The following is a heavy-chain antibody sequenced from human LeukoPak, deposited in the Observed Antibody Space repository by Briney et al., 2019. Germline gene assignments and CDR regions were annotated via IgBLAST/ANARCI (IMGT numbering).Heavy chain of an antibody. CDR2: ISSGSSIV. V-gene: IGHV3-48*01. J-gene: IGHJ4*02. Sequence: GGSLRLSCAASGFTFSSYWMSWVRQAPRKGLEWVSYISSGSSIVYYADSVKGRFTISRDNSKNTLYLQMNSLRAEDTAVYYCAKDHGSSDWYYFDYWGQGTLVTVSS. CDR1: GFTFSSYW. CDR3: AKDHGSSDWYYFDY. D-gene: IGHD6-13*01.